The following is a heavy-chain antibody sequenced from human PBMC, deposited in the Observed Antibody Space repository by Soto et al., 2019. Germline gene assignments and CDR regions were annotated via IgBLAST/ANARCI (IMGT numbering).Heavy chain of an antibody. CDR3: ARDVFCGGAPACPDMDV. V-gene: IGHV1-18*04. J-gene: IGHJ6*02. Sequence: ASVKVSCKPSGYTFSGYSITWVRQAPVQVLEWMGRISGYNGNTNYARTLRGRLTLTTDTSTSTAYMELRSLTSDDTAVYYRARDVFCGGAPACPDMDVCGQGTTVTVSS. D-gene: IGHD2-21*01. CDR1: GYTFSGYS. CDR2: ISGYNGNT.